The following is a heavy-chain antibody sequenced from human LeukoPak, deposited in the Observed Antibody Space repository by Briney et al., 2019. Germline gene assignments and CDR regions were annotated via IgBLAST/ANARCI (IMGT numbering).Heavy chain of an antibody. V-gene: IGHV1-18*01. D-gene: IGHD1-26*01. CDR2: ITAYNGNT. J-gene: IGHJ4*02. Sequence: ASVTVSCKASGYTFTSYGLSYVRQAPGQGLEWMGWITAYNGNTAYSQKFQGRVTITAGGSTSTAYMELSSLRSEDTAVYYCARVIKYSGSYCFDYWGQGTLVTVSS. CDR3: ARVIKYSGSYCFDY. CDR1: GYTFTSYG.